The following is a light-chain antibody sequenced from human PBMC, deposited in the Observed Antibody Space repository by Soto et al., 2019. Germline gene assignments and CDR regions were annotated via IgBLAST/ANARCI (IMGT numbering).Light chain of an antibody. V-gene: IGLV2-8*01. CDR2: EVS. Sequence: QSVLTQPPSASGSPGQSVTISCTGTSSDVGGYNYVSWYQQHPGKAPKLMIYEVSKRPPGVPDRFSGSKSGNTASLTVSGLQAEDEADYYCSSYAGSNILVFGTGTKVTV. CDR3: SSYAGSNILV. CDR1: SSDVGGYNY. J-gene: IGLJ1*01.